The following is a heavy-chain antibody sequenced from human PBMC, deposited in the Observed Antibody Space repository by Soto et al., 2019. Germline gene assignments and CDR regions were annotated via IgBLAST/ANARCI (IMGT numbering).Heavy chain of an antibody. J-gene: IGHJ5*02. CDR3: AKDSDSSSWSYNWFDP. CDR2: ISGSGGST. CDR1: GFTFSSYA. D-gene: IGHD6-13*01. V-gene: IGHV3-23*01. Sequence: EVQLLESGGGLVQPGGSLRLSCAASGFTFSSYAMSWVRQAPGKGLEWVSAISGSGGSTYYADSVKGRFTISRDNSKNTLYLQMNSLRAEDTAVYYCAKDSDSSSWSYNWFDPWGQGTLVTVSS.